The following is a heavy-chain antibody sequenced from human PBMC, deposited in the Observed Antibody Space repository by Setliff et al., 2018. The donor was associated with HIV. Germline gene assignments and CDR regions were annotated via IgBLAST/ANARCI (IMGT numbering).Heavy chain of an antibody. CDR3: TSRPPNSSSRRFDP. CDR2: IKSKIDGGTA. CDR1: GFTFNGYA. J-gene: IGHJ5*02. Sequence: GGSLRLSCVGSGFTFNGYAMNWVRQAPGKGLEWVGRIKSKIDGGTADYAAPVKGRFTISRDDSKNTLYLQMNSLKIEDTAMYYCTSRPPNSSSRRFDPWGQGTLVTVSS. D-gene: IGHD6-13*01. V-gene: IGHV3-15*01.